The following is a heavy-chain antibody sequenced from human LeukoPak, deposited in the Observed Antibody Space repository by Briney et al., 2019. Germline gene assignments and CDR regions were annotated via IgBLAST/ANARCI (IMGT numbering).Heavy chain of an antibody. CDR1: GYAFKKYA. V-gene: IGHV1-18*01. CDR3: TRDPSNSSGWYIYFDY. Sequence: SVKVSYKASGYAFKKYAISWVRQAPGQGLEWLGWISTYNGGTNYAQNFKGRVTMTTDTSTSTAYMELRSLRSDDTAVYYCTRDPSNSSGWYIYFDYWAREPWSPSPQ. CDR2: ISTYNGGT. J-gene: IGHJ4*02. D-gene: IGHD6-19*01.